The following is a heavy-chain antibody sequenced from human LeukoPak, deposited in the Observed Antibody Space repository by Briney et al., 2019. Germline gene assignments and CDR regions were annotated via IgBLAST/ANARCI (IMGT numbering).Heavy chain of an antibody. CDR2: INRNSGGT. D-gene: IGHD6-13*01. J-gene: IGHJ3*02. Sequence: ASVKVSCKASGYTFTGYCMHWVRQAPGQGLEWMGWINRNSGGTNYAQKFQGWDTMTRDTSISTAYMELSRLTSDDTAVYYCARGGHSSNDAFDIWGQGTMVTVSS. V-gene: IGHV1-2*04. CDR3: ARGGHSSNDAFDI. CDR1: GYTFTGYC.